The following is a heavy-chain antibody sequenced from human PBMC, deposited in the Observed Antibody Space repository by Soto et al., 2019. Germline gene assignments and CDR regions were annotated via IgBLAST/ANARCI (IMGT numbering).Heavy chain of an antibody. CDR2: IYYSGST. V-gene: IGHV4-59*01. D-gene: IGHD1-1*01. CDR1: GGSISSYY. Sequence: SETLSLTCTVSGGSISSYYWSWIRQPPGKGLEWIGYIYYSGSTNYNPSLKSRVTISVDTSKNQFSLKLSSVTAADTAVYYCARDQGGVRYLGYYYYGMDVWGQGTTVTVSS. CDR3: ARDQGGVRYLGYYYYGMDV. J-gene: IGHJ6*02.